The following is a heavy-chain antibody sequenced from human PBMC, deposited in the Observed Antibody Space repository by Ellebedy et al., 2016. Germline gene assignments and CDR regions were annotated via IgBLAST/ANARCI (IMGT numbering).Heavy chain of an antibody. CDR1: GFTFTSYA. V-gene: IGHV3-23*01. D-gene: IGHD5-12*01. CDR3: AGPYFGYDSPNYYYYYMDV. Sequence: GGSLRLSXAASGFTFTSYAMSWVRQAPGKGLEWVSSISGSGESTYYADSVKGRFTISRDNSKNTLYLQMNSLRAEDTAVYYCAGPYFGYDSPNYYYYYMDVWGKGTTVTVSS. J-gene: IGHJ6*03. CDR2: ISGSGEST.